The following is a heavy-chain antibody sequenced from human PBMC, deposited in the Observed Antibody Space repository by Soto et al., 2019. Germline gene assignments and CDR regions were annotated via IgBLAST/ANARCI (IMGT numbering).Heavy chain of an antibody. V-gene: IGHV1-3*05. CDR1: GYTFTSYA. Sequence: QVQLVQSGAEEKKPGASVKVSCKASGYTFTSYAMHWVRQAPGQRLEWMGWINAGNGNTKYSQKFQGRVTITRDTSASTAYMELSSLRSEDTAVYYCARDSIDYYWYFDLWGRGPLVTVSS. J-gene: IGHJ2*01. CDR3: ARDSIDYYWYFDL. D-gene: IGHD6-6*01. CDR2: INAGNGNT.